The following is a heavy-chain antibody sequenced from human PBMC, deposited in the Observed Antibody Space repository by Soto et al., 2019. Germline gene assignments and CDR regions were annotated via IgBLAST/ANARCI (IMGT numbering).Heavy chain of an antibody. CDR2: INAGNGNT. J-gene: IGHJ4*02. CDR1: GYTFTSYA. CDR3: ARGLNGYLSYFDY. D-gene: IGHD5-18*01. V-gene: IGHV1-3*01. Sequence: ASVKVSCKASGYTFTSYAMHWVRQAPRQRLEWMGWINAGNGNTKYSQKFQGRVTITRDTSASTAYMELSSLRSEDIAVYYCARGLNGYLSYFDYWGQGIPVTVSS.